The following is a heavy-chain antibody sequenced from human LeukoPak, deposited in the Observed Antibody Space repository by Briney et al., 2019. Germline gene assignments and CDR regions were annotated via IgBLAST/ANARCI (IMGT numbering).Heavy chain of an antibody. CDR3: ARDLYTWGSSHYSYYMAV. CDR1: GGSISSYY. CDR2: IYTSGST. D-gene: IGHD3-16*01. V-gene: IGHV4-4*07. J-gene: IGHJ6*03. Sequence: PSDTLSLTCTVSGGSISSYYWSWIRQPAGKGLEWVGRIYTSGSTNYNPFLKSPITLSVEKSKNQFFLKLSSVTPPRTAVYCCARDLYTWGSSHYSYYMAVWGNGTTVTASS.